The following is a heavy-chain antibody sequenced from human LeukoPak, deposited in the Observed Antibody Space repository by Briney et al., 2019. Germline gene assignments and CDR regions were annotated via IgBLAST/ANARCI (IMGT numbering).Heavy chain of an antibody. CDR1: GGSISSSSYY. V-gene: IGHV4-39*01. Sequence: SETLSLTCTVSGGSISSSSYYWDWIRQPPGKGLEWIGSIYYSGSTYYNPSLKSRVTISVDTSKNQFSLKLSSVTAADTAVYYCARESQRTNWFDPWGQGTLVTVSS. J-gene: IGHJ5*02. CDR3: ARESQRTNWFDP. CDR2: IYYSGST.